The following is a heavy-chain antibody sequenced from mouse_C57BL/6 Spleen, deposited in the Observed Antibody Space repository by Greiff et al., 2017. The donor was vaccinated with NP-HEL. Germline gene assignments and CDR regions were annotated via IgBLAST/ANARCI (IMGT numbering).Heavy chain of an antibody. CDR3: ARKGGSSPYYYAMDY. Sequence: QVQLQQPGAELVKPGASVKLSCKASGYTFTSYWMQWVKQRPGQGLEWIGEIDPSDSYTNYNQQLKGKATLTVDTSSSTAYMQLSSLTSEDSAVYYCARKGGSSPYYYAMDYWGQGTSVTVSS. CDR1: GYTFTSYW. V-gene: IGHV1-50*01. J-gene: IGHJ4*01. D-gene: IGHD6-2*01. CDR2: IDPSDSYT.